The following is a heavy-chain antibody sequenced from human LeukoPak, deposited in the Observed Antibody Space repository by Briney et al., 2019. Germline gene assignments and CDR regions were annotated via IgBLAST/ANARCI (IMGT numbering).Heavy chain of an antibody. J-gene: IGHJ4*02. CDR3: ARRTGLVQLWLQGENYFDY. V-gene: IGHV5-51*01. CDR1: GYSFTSYW. CDR2: IYPGDSDT. D-gene: IGHD5-18*01. Sequence: HGESLKISCKGSGYSFTSYWIGWVRQMPGKGLEWMGIIYPGDSDTRYSPSFQGQVTISADKSISTAYLQWSSLKASDTAMYYCARRTGLVQLWLQGENYFDYWGQGTLVTVSS.